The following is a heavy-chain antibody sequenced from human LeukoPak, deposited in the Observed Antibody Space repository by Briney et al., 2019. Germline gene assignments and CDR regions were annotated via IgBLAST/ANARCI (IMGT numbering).Heavy chain of an antibody. CDR1: GGTFSSYA. V-gene: IGHV1-69*04. CDR2: IIPILGIA. J-gene: IGHJ4*02. D-gene: IGHD5-24*01. Sequence: ASVKVSCKASGGTFSSYAISWVRQAPGQGLEWMGRIIPILGIANYAQKFQGRVTITADKSTSTAYMELSSLRSEDTAVYYCATAPFDGYNLDWGQGTLVTVSS. CDR3: ATAPFDGYNLD.